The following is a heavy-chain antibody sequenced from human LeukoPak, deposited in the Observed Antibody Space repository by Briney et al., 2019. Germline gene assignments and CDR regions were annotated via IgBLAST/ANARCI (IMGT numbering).Heavy chain of an antibody. J-gene: IGHJ4*02. CDR2: ISGSGGST. V-gene: IGHV3-23*01. CDR1: GFAFGSYG. D-gene: IGHD6-19*01. CDR3: AKDQGYSSGWTLDY. Sequence: PGGSLRLSCAASGFAFGSYGMSWVRQAPGKGLEWVSAISGSGGSTYYADSVKGRFTISRDNSKNTLYLQMNSLRAEDTAVYYCAKDQGYSSGWTLDYWGQGTLVTVSS.